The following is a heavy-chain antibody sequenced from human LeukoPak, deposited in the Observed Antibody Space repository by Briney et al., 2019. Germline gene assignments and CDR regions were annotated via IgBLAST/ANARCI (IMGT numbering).Heavy chain of an antibody. CDR2: IRHDGSNK. CDR1: GFTVTSYG. D-gene: IGHD2-15*01. CDR3: ARDGAPGGSYYYYYGMDV. V-gene: IGHV3-30*02. J-gene: IGHJ6*02. Sequence: GGSLRLSCAASGFTVTSYGMHWVRQAPGKGLEWVAFIRHDGSNKYYTDSVKGRFTISRDNSKNTLYLQMNSLRAEDTAVYYCARDGAPGGSYYYYYGMDVWGQGTTVTVSS.